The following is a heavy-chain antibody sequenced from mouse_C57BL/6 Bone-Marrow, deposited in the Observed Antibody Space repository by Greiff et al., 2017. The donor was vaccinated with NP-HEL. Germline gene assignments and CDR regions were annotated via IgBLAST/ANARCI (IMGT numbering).Heavy chain of an antibody. CDR2: ISNLAYSI. J-gene: IGHJ1*03. Sequence: EVMLVESGGGLVQPGGSLKLSCAASGFTFSDYGMAWVRQAPRKGPEWVAFISNLAYSIYYADTVTGRFTISRENAKNTLYLEMSSLRSEDTAMYYCARLYYGNHWYFDVWGTGTTVTVSS. CDR1: GFTFSDYG. V-gene: IGHV5-15*01. D-gene: IGHD2-1*01. CDR3: ARLYYGNHWYFDV.